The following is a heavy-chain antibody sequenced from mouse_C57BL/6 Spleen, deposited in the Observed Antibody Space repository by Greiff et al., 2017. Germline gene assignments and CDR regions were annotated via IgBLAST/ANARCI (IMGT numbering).Heavy chain of an antibody. J-gene: IGHJ4*01. CDR3: ARRDYGSSYYYAMDY. CDR1: GYTFTSYW. Sequence: QVQLQQSGAELVMPGASVKLSCKASGYTFTSYWMHWVKQRPGQGLEWIGEIDPSDSYTNYNQKFKGKSTLTVDKSSSTAYMQLSSLTSEDSAVYYCARRDYGSSYYYAMDYWGQGTSVTVSS. V-gene: IGHV1-69*01. CDR2: IDPSDSYT. D-gene: IGHD1-1*01.